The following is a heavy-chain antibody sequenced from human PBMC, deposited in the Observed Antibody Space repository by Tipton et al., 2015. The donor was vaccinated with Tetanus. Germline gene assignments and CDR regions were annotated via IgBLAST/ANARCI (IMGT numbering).Heavy chain of an antibody. CDR1: GASISSIYS. J-gene: IGHJ4*02. Sequence: TLSLTCAVSGASISSIYSWSWIRQPPGKGLEWIGYVFRSGSADYNPSLKSRVNISLDRSENQTSLMLTSVTAADTAVYYCARVACSSTSCYSHYFDYWGPGSLVTVSS. V-gene: IGHV4-30-2*01. CDR3: ARVACSSTSCYSHYFDY. CDR2: VFRSGSA. D-gene: IGHD2-2*01.